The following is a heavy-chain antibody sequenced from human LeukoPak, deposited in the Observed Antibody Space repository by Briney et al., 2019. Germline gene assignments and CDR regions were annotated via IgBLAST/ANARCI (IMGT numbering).Heavy chain of an antibody. J-gene: IGHJ6*03. Sequence: GGSLRLSCAASGFTFSGYWMTWVRQAPGKGLEWVANIKEDGSEKYYVDSVKGRFTISRDNAKNSLYLQMNSLRAEDTAVYYCARDEAGYYYDSSGYDNYYYYYMDVWGKGTTVTVSS. D-gene: IGHD3-22*01. CDR1: GFTFSGYW. V-gene: IGHV3-7*01. CDR3: ARDEAGYYYDSSGYDNYYYYYMDV. CDR2: IKEDGSEK.